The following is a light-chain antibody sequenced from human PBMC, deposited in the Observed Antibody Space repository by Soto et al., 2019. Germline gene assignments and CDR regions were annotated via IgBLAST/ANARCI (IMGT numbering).Light chain of an antibody. J-gene: IGKJ2*01. CDR2: GAS. CDR3: QQFGNSPPYT. Sequence: EIVLTQSPGTLSLSPGERATLSCRASQSVSSSYLAWYQQKPGQAPRLLIYGASSRATGIPDRFSGSGSGTAFPLTISRLEHEDFAVYYCQQFGNSPPYTFGQGTKLEIK. CDR1: QSVSSSY. V-gene: IGKV3-20*01.